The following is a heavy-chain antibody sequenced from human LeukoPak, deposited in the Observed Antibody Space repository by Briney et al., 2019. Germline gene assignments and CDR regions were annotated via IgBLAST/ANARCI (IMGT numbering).Heavy chain of an antibody. Sequence: SETLSVTCTVSGCSISSYYRSWIRQPPGKGLEWIGYIYTCGSTNYNPSLKSRVTISVATSKNQFSLKLSSVTAADTAVYYCARRAYSGYDFDYWGQGTLVTVSS. D-gene: IGHD5-12*01. J-gene: IGHJ4*02. CDR2: IYTCGST. CDR1: GCSISSYY. CDR3: ARRAYSGYDFDY. V-gene: IGHV4-4*09.